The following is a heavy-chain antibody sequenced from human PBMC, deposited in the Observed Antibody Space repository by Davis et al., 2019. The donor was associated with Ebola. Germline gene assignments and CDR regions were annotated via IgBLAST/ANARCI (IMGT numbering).Heavy chain of an antibody. Sequence: GESLKISCAGSGFTFNNYAMSWVRQAPGKGLEWVSAISGSGGSTYYADSVKGRFTISRDNSKNTLYLQMNSLRAEDTAVYYCAKTRGCPYWGQGTLVTVSS. J-gene: IGHJ4*02. CDR1: GFTFNNYA. CDR3: AKTRGCPY. V-gene: IGHV3-23*01. D-gene: IGHD2-2*01. CDR2: ISGSGGST.